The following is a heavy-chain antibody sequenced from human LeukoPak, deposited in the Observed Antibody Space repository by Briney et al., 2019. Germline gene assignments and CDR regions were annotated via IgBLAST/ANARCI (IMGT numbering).Heavy chain of an antibody. CDR1: GYTFTDFY. Sequence: ASVKVSCKASGYTFTDFYFHWVRQAPGQGPEWMGCIDPNRGGTNYAQKFQGRVTMTRDTSISTAYMELKILKSDDTAVYYCARGGTALDYWDQGTLVTVSS. CDR3: ARGGTALDY. D-gene: IGHD1-1*01. V-gene: IGHV1-2*02. CDR2: IDPNRGGT. J-gene: IGHJ4*02.